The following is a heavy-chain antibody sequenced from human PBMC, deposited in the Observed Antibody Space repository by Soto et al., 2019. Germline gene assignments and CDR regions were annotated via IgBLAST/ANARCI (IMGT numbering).Heavy chain of an antibody. J-gene: IGHJ4*02. CDR2: IDWDDDK. V-gene: IGHV2-70*01. CDR1: GFSLSPRGIC. CDR3: ARIRSHNWNEHFFEY. D-gene: IGHD1-20*01. Sequence: GSGATLVNPPHTLTLTCTFSGFSLSPRGICLSLIREPPGKALEWLALIDWDDDKYYSTSLKTRLTISKDTSKNQVVLTMTNMDPVDTATYYCARIRSHNWNEHFFEYWGQGTLVTVSS.